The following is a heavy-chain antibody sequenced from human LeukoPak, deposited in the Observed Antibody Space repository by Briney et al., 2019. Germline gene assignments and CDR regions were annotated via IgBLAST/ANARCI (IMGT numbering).Heavy chain of an antibody. CDR2: IIPILGIA. J-gene: IGHJ4*02. V-gene: IGHV1-69*04. CDR1: GGTFSSYA. CDR3: AREIPAGSSYFDY. Sequence: SVKVSCKASGGTFSSYAISWVRQAPGQGLEWMGRIIPILGIANYAQKFQGRVTITTDESTSTAYMELSSLRSEDTAVYYCAREIPAGSSYFDYWGQGTLVTVSS. D-gene: IGHD6-13*01.